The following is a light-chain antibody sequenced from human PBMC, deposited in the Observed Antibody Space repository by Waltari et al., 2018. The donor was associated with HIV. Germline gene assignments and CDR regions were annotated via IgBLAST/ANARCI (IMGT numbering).Light chain of an antibody. J-gene: IGKJ2*01. V-gene: IGKV3-11*01. CDR3: QQRRAWPIT. Sequence: EIVLTQSPVTLSFSVGERATVSCRASQSVFTYLALYHQRPGQPPRLLIYDASNRATGIPPRFSASGSGTDFNLTISGLESEDFGLYFCQQRRAWPITFGQGTKVEIK. CDR1: QSVFTY. CDR2: DAS.